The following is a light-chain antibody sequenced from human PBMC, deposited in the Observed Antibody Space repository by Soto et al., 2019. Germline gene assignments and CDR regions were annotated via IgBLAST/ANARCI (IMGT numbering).Light chain of an antibody. CDR1: QSISSW. Sequence: DIQMTQSPSTVSASVGDRVTITCRASQSISSWLAWYQQKPGKAPKLLIYDASRLESGVPSRFRGSVSGTDFTLTISSLQPDDFAAYYCQQYSSYPMYTFGQGTKVDIK. CDR2: DAS. V-gene: IGKV1-5*01. J-gene: IGKJ2*01. CDR3: QQYSSYPMYT.